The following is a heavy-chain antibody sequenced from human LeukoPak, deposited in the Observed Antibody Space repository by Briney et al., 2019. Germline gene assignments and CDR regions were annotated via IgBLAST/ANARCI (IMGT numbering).Heavy chain of an antibody. CDR2: INPNSGGT. Sequence: PPASVKVSCKASGYTFTGYYMHWVRQAPGQGLEWMGWINPNSGGTNYAQKFQGRVTKTRDTSISTAYMELSRLRSDDTAVYYCARALSRFSTERGYWGQGTLVTVSS. V-gene: IGHV1-2*02. J-gene: IGHJ4*02. CDR1: GYTFTGYY. D-gene: IGHD3-3*01. CDR3: ARALSRFSTERGY.